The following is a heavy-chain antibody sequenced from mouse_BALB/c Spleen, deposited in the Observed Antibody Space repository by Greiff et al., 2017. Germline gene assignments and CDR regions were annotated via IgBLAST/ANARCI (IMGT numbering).Heavy chain of an antibody. CDR3: ARHLSGYADY. Sequence: EVQGVESGAGLVKPGGSLKLSCAASGFAFSSYDMSWVRQTPEKRLEWVAYISSGGGSTYYPDTVKGRFTISRDNAKNTLYLQMSSLKSEDTAMYYCARHLSGYADYWGQGTTLTVSS. CDR1: GFAFSSYD. CDR2: ISSGGGST. D-gene: IGHD3-1*01. J-gene: IGHJ2*01. V-gene: IGHV5-12-1*01.